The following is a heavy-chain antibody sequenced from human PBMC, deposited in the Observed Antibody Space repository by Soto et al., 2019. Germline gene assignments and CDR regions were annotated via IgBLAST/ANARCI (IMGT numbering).Heavy chain of an antibody. Sequence: SETLSLTCTVSSDSISGLYWAWVRQPAGKGLEWIGRIYSSGETNYNPSLTGRVIMSLDTSKNQFSLQLTSVTAADTAVYYCARDRGYCSGGSCSYYYYGMDVWGQGTTVTVS. CDR3: ARDRGYCSGGSCSYYYYGMDV. CDR2: IYSSGET. J-gene: IGHJ6*02. V-gene: IGHV4-4*07. D-gene: IGHD2-15*01. CDR1: SDSISGLY.